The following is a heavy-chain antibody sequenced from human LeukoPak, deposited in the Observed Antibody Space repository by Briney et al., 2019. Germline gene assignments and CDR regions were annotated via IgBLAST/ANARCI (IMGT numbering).Heavy chain of an antibody. CDR2: INPNTGDI. V-gene: IGHV1-2*02. CDR1: GYTFTGYY. D-gene: IGHD1-7*01. Sequence: GASVQVSCKASGYTFTGYYMHWVRQAPGQGLEWMGWINPNTGDIKYAQKFQGRVSMTRDTSISTAYMDLSRLRSDDTAVYYCARDGRNNWNYVWFDPWGQETRDTVSS. CDR3: ARDGRNNWNYVWFDP. J-gene: IGHJ5*02.